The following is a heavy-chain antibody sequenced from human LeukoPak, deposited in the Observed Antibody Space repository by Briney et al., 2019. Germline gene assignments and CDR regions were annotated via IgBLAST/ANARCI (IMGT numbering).Heavy chain of an antibody. CDR2: IYTSGST. CDR3: ARGTALGYYYDSSGYPLGMDV. CDR1: GGSISSYY. D-gene: IGHD3-22*01. V-gene: IGHV4-4*07. J-gene: IGHJ6*02. Sequence: SETLSLTCTVSGGSISSYYWSWIRQPAGKGLEWIGRIYTSGSTNYNPSLKSRVTMSVDTSKNQFSLKLSSVTAAHTAVYYCARGTALGYYYDSSGYPLGMDVWGQGTTVTVSS.